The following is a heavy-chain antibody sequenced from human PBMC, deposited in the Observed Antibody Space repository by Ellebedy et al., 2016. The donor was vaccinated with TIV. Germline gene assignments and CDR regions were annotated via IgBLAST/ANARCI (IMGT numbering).Heavy chain of an antibody. J-gene: IGHJ4*01. D-gene: IGHD5-12*01. V-gene: IGHV4-30-4*01. CDR2: FDYSGST. CDR1: GGSMSSGEYF. Sequence: MPSETLSLTCSVSGGSMSSGEYFWSWVRQPPGKGLDWLGYFDYSGSTYYTPSLNSRVVISVYTSKNQFSLNLRSVTATDTAVYVCARDRGYGFDSWGQGTLVAVSS. CDR3: ARDRGYGFDS.